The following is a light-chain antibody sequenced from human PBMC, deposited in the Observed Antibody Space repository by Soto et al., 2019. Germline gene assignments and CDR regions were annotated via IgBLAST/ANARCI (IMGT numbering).Light chain of an antibody. CDR3: QQYYRPWT. CDR1: QRVLYSSNNKNY. CDR2: WAS. V-gene: IGKV4-1*01. Sequence: DIVMTQSPDSLAVSLGERATINCKSSQRVLYSSNNKNYLAWYQQKPGQPPKLLIYWASTRESGVPDRFSVSGSVTDFTLTISSLQAEDVAVYYCQQYYRPWTFGQGTKVEIK. J-gene: IGKJ1*01.